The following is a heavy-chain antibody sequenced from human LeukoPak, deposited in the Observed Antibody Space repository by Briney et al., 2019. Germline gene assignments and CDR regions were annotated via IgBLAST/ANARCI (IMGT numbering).Heavy chain of an antibody. J-gene: IGHJ4*02. CDR1: GFTFTNYW. D-gene: IGHD5/OR15-5a*01. CDR2: INQDESVK. CDR3: ARDPGSSAFDY. V-gene: IGHV3-7*01. Sequence: GGPLRLSCAASGFTFTNYWMTWVRQAPGKGLEFVANINQDESVKNYVDSVKGRFTISRDNAENSLHLQMNSLRVEDTAVYYCARDPGSSAFDYWGQGTLVTVSS.